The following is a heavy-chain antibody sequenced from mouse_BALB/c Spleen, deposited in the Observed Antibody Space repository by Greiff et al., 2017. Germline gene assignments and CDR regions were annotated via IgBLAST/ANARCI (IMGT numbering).Heavy chain of an antibody. CDR3: ASLLCLYYFDV. D-gene: IGHD2-3*01. Sequence: EVKVVESGGGLVQPGGSLKLSCAASGFTFSSYGMSWVRQTPDKRLELVATINSNGGSTYYPDSVKGRFTISRDNAKNTLYLQMSSLKSEDTAMYFCASLLCLYYFDVWGAGTTGTASP. CDR2: INSNGGST. CDR1: GFTFSSYG. V-gene: IGHV5-6-3*01. J-gene: IGHJ1*01.